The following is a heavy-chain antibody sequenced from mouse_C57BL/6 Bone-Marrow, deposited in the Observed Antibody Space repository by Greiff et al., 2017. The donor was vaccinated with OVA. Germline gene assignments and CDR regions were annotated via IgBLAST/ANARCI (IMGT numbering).Heavy chain of an antibody. CDR1: GYTFTSYW. CDR3: ARLAITTVVAPYYAMDY. J-gene: IGHJ4*01. Sequence: VQLQQPGTELVKPGASVKLSCKASGYTFTSYWMHWVKQRPGQGLEWIGNINPSNGGTNYNEKFKSKATLTVDKSSSTAYMQLSSLTSEDSAVYYCARLAITTVVAPYYAMDYWGQGTSVTVSS. V-gene: IGHV1-53*01. D-gene: IGHD1-1*01. CDR2: INPSNGGT.